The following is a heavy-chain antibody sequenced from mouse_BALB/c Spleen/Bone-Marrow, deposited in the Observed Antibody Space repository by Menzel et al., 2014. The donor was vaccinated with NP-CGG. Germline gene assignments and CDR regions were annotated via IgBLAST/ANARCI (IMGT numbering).Heavy chain of an antibody. CDR2: SRNKANDYTT. CDR3: ARYRYPGYFDV. CDR1: GFTFSDFY. J-gene: IGHJ1*01. V-gene: IGHV7-1*02. Sequence: VQLKESGGGLVQPGGSLILSCATSGFTFSDFYMEWVRQPPGRRLEWIAASRNKANDYTTEYSASVKGRFIVSRDTSQSILYLQMNALRAEDTAIYYCARYRYPGYFDVWGAGTTVTVSS. D-gene: IGHD2-14*01.